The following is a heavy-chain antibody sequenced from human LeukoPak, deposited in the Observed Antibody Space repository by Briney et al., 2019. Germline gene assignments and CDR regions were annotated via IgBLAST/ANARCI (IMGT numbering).Heavy chain of an antibody. CDR2: ISDSDGST. J-gene: IGHJ4*02. Sequence: GGSLRLSCAASGFTFSSYAMSWIRQAPGQGLEWVSAISDSDGSTNYADSVKGRFAISRDNSKNTLYLQMNSLRAEDTAVYYCAKEVIGSHFDFWGQGTLVTVSS. CDR1: GFTFSSYA. D-gene: IGHD1-26*01. V-gene: IGHV3-23*01. CDR3: AKEVIGSHFDF.